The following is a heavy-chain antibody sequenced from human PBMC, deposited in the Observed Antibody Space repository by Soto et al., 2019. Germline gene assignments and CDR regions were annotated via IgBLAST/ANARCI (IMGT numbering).Heavy chain of an antibody. CDR1: GGTFTSYA. J-gene: IGHJ4*02. Sequence: QVQLVQSGAEVQKPGSSVKVSCKASGGTFTSYAFNWVRQAPGRGLEWMGRVIPVLGVADYAQKFQDRVTITADKATSTGDMELSSLRSEDTAPYYCARDGLGTTRRYFDHWGQGTRVTVSS. V-gene: IGHV1-69*04. CDR2: VIPVLGVA. CDR3: ARDGLGTTRRYFDH. D-gene: IGHD1-1*01.